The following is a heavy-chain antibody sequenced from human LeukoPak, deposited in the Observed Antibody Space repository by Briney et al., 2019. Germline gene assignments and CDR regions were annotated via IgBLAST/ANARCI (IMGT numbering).Heavy chain of an antibody. CDR3: TRYLDVPGAQFVY. Sequence: GGSLRLSCAASGFTFSGPAMHWGRQASRKGLELDGRIRSIANSYATAYAASVKGRFTISRDDLKNTAYLQLNSLKTEDTAVYYCTRYLDVPGAQFVYWGQGTLVTVSS. V-gene: IGHV3-73*01. D-gene: IGHD3-10*02. CDR1: GFTFSGPA. J-gene: IGHJ4*02. CDR2: IRSIANSYAT.